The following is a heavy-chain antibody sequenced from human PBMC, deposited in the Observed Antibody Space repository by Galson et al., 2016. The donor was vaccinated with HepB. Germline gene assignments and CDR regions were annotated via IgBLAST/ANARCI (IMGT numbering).Heavy chain of an antibody. CDR1: GFTFSSYA. V-gene: IGHV3-30-3*01. J-gene: IGHJ6*02. CDR2: LAFDENYK. CDR3: ARDIVVANRYFYYGLDV. D-gene: IGHD2-21*01. Sequence: SLRLSCAASGFTFSSYAMHWVRQAPGKGLEWLAVLAFDENYKYYADSVKGRFTISRDNSNNTLYLQLNTLKPEDTAVYFCARDIVVANRYFYYGLDVWGQGTTVTVSS.